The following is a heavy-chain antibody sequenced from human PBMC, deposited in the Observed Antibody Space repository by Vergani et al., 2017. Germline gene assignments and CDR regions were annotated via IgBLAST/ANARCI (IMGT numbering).Heavy chain of an antibody. CDR1: GYIFKNYY. CDR2: VNFVTGAA. CDR3: ARSIGYXTSGSCQPYYVDL. J-gene: IGHJ4*02. D-gene: IGHD2-15*01. V-gene: IGHV1-46*02. Sequence: QVQLVQSGAAVKKPGASAKVSCTASGYIFKNYYMHWLRLAPGQGFQWMGVVNFVTGAATSPQKFEGRITMTRDTSTATFYMDLSSLKYEDTAIYYCARSIGYXTSGSCQPYYVDLWGQGTLVTVSS.